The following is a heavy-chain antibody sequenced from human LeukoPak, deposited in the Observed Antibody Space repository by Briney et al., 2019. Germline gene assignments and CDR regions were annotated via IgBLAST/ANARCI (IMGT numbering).Heavy chain of an antibody. D-gene: IGHD6-19*01. CDR1: GFTFDDYA. V-gene: IGHV3-9*01. Sequence: QSGGSLRLSCAASGFTFDDYAMHWVRQAPGKGLEWVSGISYNSDTIAYADSVKGRFTISRDNSGNTLFLHMTSLRVEDTAVYYCAREWGRIAVAGGPGYWGQGALVTVSS. CDR3: AREWGRIAVAGGPGY. CDR2: ISYNSDTI. J-gene: IGHJ4*02.